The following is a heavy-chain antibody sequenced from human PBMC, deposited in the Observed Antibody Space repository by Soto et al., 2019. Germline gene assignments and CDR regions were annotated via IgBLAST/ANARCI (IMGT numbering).Heavy chain of an antibody. CDR2: IYSGGST. CDR1: GFTVSSNY. J-gene: IGHJ6*03. Sequence: GGSLRLSCAASGFTVSSNYMSWVRQAPGKGLEWVSVIYSGGSTYYADSVKGRFTISRHNSKNTLYLQMNSLRAEDTAVYYCARGRYGSGSGPHYYYYYYMDVWGKGTTVTVSS. CDR3: ARGRYGSGSGPHYYYYYYMDV. V-gene: IGHV3-53*04. D-gene: IGHD3-10*01.